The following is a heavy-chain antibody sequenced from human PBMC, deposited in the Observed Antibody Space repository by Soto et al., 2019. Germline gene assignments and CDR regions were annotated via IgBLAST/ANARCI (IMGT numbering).Heavy chain of an antibody. CDR3: ARGVAGSGFDL. V-gene: IGHV6-1*01. J-gene: IGHJ4*02. D-gene: IGHD6-19*01. CDR2: TYYRSNWRH. Sequence: SQTLSLTCAISGDSVSSNTAAWNWIRSSPSRGLEWLGRTYYRSNWRHDYAVSVKSRITVNPDTSKNHFSLQLNSVTPDDTAVYYCARGVAGSGFDLWGQGTLVSVSS. CDR1: GDSVSSNTAA.